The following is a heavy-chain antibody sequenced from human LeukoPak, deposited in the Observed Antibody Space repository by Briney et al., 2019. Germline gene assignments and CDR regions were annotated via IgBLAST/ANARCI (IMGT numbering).Heavy chain of an antibody. V-gene: IGHV4-59*08. J-gene: IGHJ4*02. CDR3: ASSVTTVTTGFDY. CDR1: GGSISSYY. D-gene: IGHD4-17*01. Sequence: SETLSLTCTVSGGSISSYYWSWIRQPPGKGLEWIGYIYYSGSTNYNPSLKSRVTISVDTSKNQFSLKLSSVTAADTAVYYRASSVTTVTTGFDYWGQGTLVTVSS. CDR2: IYYSGST.